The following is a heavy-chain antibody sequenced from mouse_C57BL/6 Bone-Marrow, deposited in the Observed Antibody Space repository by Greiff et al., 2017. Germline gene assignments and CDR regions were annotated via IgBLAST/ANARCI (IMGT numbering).Heavy chain of an antibody. CDR2: ISGGGGNT. D-gene: IGHD1-1*01. J-gene: IGHJ1*03. Sequence: EVKLVESGGGLVKPGGSLKLSCAASGFTFSSYTMSWVRQTPENRLQWVAAISGGGGNTYYPDSVQGRFTISRDNDKNILYLQMSSLRSEDTALYYCSRQVTTVLATKYFDVWGTGTTVTVSS. CDR3: SRQVTTVLATKYFDV. CDR1: GFTFSSYT. V-gene: IGHV5-9*01.